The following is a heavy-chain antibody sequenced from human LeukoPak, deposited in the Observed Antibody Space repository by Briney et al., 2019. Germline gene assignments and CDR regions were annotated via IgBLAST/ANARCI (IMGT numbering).Heavy chain of an antibody. Sequence: XXTLSLTCTVSGDSISRSTYYWAWIRQPPGKGLEWIGSVYYGRSPYFNPSLERRATISVDTSKNHFSLKMSSVTAADTAVYYCARSSGTGTFSYWGQGTLVTVSS. V-gene: IGHV4-39*02. J-gene: IGHJ4*02. CDR2: VYYGRSP. CDR3: ARSSGTGTFSY. D-gene: IGHD6-25*01. CDR1: GDSISRSTYY.